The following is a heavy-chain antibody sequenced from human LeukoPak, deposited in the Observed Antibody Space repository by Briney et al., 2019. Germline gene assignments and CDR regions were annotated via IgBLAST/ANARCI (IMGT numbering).Heavy chain of an antibody. D-gene: IGHD5-12*01. V-gene: IGHV3-7*01. J-gene: IGHJ5*02. CDR2: INQDESEK. CDR1: DFPFSVYW. Sequence: GGSLRLACAASDFPFSVYWMNWVRQAPGKGLEWVANINQDESEKNYVDSVKGRFSISRDNAKNSLYLHMNSLRAEDTAVYYCAKHLTIVATIFDPWGQGTLVTVSS. CDR3: AKHLTIVATIFDP.